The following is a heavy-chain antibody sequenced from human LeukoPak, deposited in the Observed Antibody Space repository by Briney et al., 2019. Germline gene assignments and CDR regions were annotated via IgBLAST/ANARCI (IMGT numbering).Heavy chain of an antibody. CDR2: INNDGSGT. D-gene: IGHD3-10*01. CDR1: GFTFSSYW. J-gene: IGHJ6*02. CDR3: VRGGFGHAMDV. Sequence: PGGSLRLSCAASGFTFSSYWMHWVRQAPGKGLVWVSVINNDGSGTNYADSVKGRSTNSRDNAKNTLYLQMTSLGAEDTAVYYCVRGGFGHAMDVWGQGTTVTVSS. V-gene: IGHV3-74*01.